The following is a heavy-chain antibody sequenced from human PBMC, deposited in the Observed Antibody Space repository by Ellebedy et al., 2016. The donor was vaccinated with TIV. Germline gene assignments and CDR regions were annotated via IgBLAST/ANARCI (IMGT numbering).Heavy chain of an antibody. D-gene: IGHD3-22*01. J-gene: IGHJ4*02. CDR2: IYYSGST. CDR1: GGSTSSGDYY. V-gene: IGHV4-30-4*01. CDR3: ARETPYYYDSSGCLDY. Sequence: SETLSLTCTVSGGSTSSGDYYWSWIRQPPGKGLEWIGYIYYSGSTYYNPSLKSRVTISVDTSKNQFSLKLSSVTAADTAVYYCARETPYYYDSSGCLDYWGQGTLVTVSS.